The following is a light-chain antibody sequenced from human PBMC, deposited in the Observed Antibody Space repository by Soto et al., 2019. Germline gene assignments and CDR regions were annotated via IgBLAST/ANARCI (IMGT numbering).Light chain of an antibody. Sequence: QSALTQPASVSGSPGQSITISCTGTSSDIGGYDYASWFQQHPGKAPKLMISDVSNRPSGVSNRFSGSKSGNTASLTISGLQVEDEPDYYYSSYTSGSTFYVFGSGTKVTVL. CDR2: DVS. J-gene: IGLJ1*01. CDR1: SSDIGGYDY. V-gene: IGLV2-14*01. CDR3: SSYTSGSTFYV.